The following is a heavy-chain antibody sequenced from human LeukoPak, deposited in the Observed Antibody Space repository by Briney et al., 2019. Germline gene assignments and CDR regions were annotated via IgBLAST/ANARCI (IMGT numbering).Heavy chain of an antibody. D-gene: IGHD6-13*01. CDR2: IKQDGSEK. Sequence: GGSLRLSCAAAGFTFSSYWMSWVRQAPGKGLEWVANIKQDGSEKYYVDSVKGRFTISRDNAKNSLYLQMNSLRAEDTAVYYCAREDIAAAGTLDYWGQGTLVTVSS. CDR3: AREDIAAAGTLDY. CDR1: GFTFSSYW. J-gene: IGHJ4*02. V-gene: IGHV3-7*01.